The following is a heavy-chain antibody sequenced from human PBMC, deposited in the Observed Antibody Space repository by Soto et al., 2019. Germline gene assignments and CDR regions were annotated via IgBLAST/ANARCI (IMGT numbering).Heavy chain of an antibody. CDR2: IYHSGGT. V-gene: IGHV4-4*02. CDR3: ATSYGDYTPRRADVCHI. J-gene: IGHJ3*02. Sequence: QVQLRQSGPGLVKPSGTLSLTCAVSSGSIISSNYWTWVRQPPGKGLEWIGEIYHSGGTDYNPSLKGRVTITLDRSKNQFSLNLTSVTAADTAVYYCATSYGDYTPRRADVCHIWGHGTMVIVSS. D-gene: IGHD4-17*01. CDR1: SGSIISSNY.